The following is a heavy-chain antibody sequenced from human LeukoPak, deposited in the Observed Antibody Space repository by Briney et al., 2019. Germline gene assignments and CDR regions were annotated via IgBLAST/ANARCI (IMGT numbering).Heavy chain of an antibody. Sequence: PGGSLRLSCAASGFTVSSNYMNWVRQAPGKGLEWVSVIYSGGSTIYADSVKGRFTISRDSSKNTLYLQMNSLRAEDTAVYYCARVWGLAVAGGEIEYWGQGTLVTVSS. J-gene: IGHJ4*02. CDR3: ARVWGLAVAGGEIEY. D-gene: IGHD6-13*01. CDR1: GFTVSSNY. V-gene: IGHV3-66*01. CDR2: IYSGGST.